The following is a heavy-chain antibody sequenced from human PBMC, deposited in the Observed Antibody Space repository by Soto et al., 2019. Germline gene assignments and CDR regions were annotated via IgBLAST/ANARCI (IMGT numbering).Heavy chain of an antibody. CDR2: INPASGKT. V-gene: IGHV1-3*01. CDR3: ARDLWLGESFRYYFDY. Sequence: QVQLVQSGAEVKKPGASVRVSCKASGYTFTDYSLQWVRQAPGQRLEWMGWINPASGKTKYSQKFPGRVPLTRDTSASTAHMELSSLTSEDTALYYCARDLWLGESFRYYFDYWAQGTLVTVSS. D-gene: IGHD3-10*01. J-gene: IGHJ4*01. CDR1: GYTFTDYS.